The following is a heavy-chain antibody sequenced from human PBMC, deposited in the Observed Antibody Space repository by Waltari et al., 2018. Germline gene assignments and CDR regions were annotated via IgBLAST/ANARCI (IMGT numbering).Heavy chain of an antibody. CDR3: ARDLRRTLDY. Sequence: QLQLQESGPGLVKPSETLSLTCTVSGGSISSSSYYWGWIRQPPGTGLEWIGSIYYSGSTYYNPSLKSRVTISVDTSKNQFSLKLSSVTAADTAVYYCARDLRRTLDYWGQGTLVTVSS. CDR2: IYYSGST. CDR1: GGSISSSSYY. J-gene: IGHJ4*02. V-gene: IGHV4-39*07.